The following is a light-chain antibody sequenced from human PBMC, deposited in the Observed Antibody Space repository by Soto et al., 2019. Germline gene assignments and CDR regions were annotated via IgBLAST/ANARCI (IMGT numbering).Light chain of an antibody. CDR2: ATS. Sequence: DIQMTQSPPSLSASVGDRVTITCRASKGINNYLAWFQQQPGTAPKPLIYATSTLHSGVPSRFTGRGSGTEFTLTITSLQPEDFVTYFCQQHNSYPWTFGQGTKVEVK. J-gene: IGKJ1*01. CDR3: QQHNSYPWT. CDR1: KGINNY. V-gene: IGKV1-16*01.